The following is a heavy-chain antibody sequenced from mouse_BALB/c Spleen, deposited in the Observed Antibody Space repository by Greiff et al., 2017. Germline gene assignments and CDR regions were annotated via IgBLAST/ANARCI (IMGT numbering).Heavy chain of an antibody. D-gene: IGHD1-1*01. CDR1: GFTFSSYA. CDR2: ISSGGSYT. J-gene: IGHJ3*01. V-gene: IGHV5-9-4*01. CDR3: ASYYGSSYWFAY. Sequence: DVKLVESGGGLVKPGGSLKLSCAASGFTFSSYAMSWVRQSPEKRLEWVAEISSGGSYTYYPDTVTGRFTISRDNAKNTLYLEMSSLRSEDTAMYYCASYYGSSYWFAYWGQGTLVTVSA.